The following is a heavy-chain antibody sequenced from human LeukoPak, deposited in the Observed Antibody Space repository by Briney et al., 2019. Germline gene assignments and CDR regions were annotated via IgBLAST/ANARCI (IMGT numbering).Heavy chain of an antibody. Sequence: PGGSLRLSCAASGFTFSSYSIHWVRQAPGKGLEWIGEINHSGNTNYNPSLKSRVTISVDTSKNQFSLKLSSVTAADTAVYYCARDRDYAIDYWGQGTLVTVSS. D-gene: IGHD2-8*01. CDR2: INHSGNT. V-gene: IGHV4-34*01. J-gene: IGHJ4*02. CDR3: ARDRDYAIDY. CDR1: GFTFSSYS.